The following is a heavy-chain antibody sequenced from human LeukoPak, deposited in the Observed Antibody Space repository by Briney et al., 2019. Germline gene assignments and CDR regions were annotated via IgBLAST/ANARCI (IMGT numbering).Heavy chain of an antibody. J-gene: IGHJ6*02. V-gene: IGHV4-59*01. CDR1: GGSISSYY. Sequence: SETLSLTCTVSGGSISSYYWSWIRQPPGKGLEWIGCIYYSGSTNYNPSLKSRVTISVDTSKNQFSLKLSSVTAADTAVYYCATTRITMVRGVIINLGDGMDVWGQGTTVTVSS. D-gene: IGHD3-10*01. CDR2: IYYSGST. CDR3: ATTRITMVRGVIINLGDGMDV.